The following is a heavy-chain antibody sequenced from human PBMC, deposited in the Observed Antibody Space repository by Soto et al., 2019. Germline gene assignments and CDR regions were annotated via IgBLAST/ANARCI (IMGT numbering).Heavy chain of an antibody. CDR3: ARGRGYYYYYYGMDV. J-gene: IGHJ6*02. CDR2: INHSGST. CDR1: GGSFSGYY. D-gene: IGHD3-10*01. V-gene: IGHV4-34*01. Sequence: QVQLQQWGXGLLKPSETLSXTCAVYGGSFSGYYWSWIRQPPGKGLEWIGEINHSGSTNYNPSLKSRVTISVDTSKNQFSLKLSSVTAADTAVYYCARGRGYYYYYYGMDVWGQGTTVTVSS.